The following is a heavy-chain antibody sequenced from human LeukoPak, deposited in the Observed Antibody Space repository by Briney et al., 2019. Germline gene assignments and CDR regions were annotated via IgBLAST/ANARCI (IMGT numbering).Heavy chain of an antibody. J-gene: IGHJ3*02. CDR1: GGSFSGYY. Sequence: PSETLSLTCAVYGGSFSGYYWSGIRQPPGKGLEWIGEIVHSGNTKYNPSLKSRVTISVDTSKNQFSLNLTSVTAAHTAVYYCARFGSSPWYKGAFDIWGQGTMVTVAS. D-gene: IGHD1-1*01. CDR3: ARFGSSPWYKGAFDI. V-gene: IGHV4-34*12. CDR2: IVHSGNT.